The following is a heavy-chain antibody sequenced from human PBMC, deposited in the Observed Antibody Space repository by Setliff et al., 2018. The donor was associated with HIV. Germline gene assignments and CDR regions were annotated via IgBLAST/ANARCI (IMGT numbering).Heavy chain of an antibody. Sequence: SETLSLTCTVSGDSVSSASYYWSWIRQPPGKGLEWIGYIYYSGTTKYNPSLKSRVTISVDTSKNQFSLKLSSVTAADTAVYYCASEAWTSYRSSSGYYYYYMDVWVNGTTVTVSS. D-gene: IGHD6-6*01. V-gene: IGHV4-61*01. CDR1: GDSVSSASYY. CDR3: ASEAWTSYRSSSGYYYYYMDV. CDR2: IYYSGTT. J-gene: IGHJ6*03.